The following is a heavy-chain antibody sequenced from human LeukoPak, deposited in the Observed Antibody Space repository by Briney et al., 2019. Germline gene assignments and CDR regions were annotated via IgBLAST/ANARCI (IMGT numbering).Heavy chain of an antibody. CDR1: GGTFSSYA. CDR3: ARDRGSGWPAFDY. J-gene: IGHJ4*02. D-gene: IGHD6-19*01. V-gene: IGHV1-69*06. CDR2: IIPIFGTA. Sequence: SVKVSCKASGGTFSSYAISWVRQAPGPGLEWMGGIIPIFGTANYAQKFQGRVTITADKSTSTAYMELSSLRSEDTAVYYCARDRGSGWPAFDYWGQGTLVTVSS.